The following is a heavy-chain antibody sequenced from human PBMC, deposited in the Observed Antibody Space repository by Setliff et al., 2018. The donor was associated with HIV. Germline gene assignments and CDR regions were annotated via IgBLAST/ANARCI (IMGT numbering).Heavy chain of an antibody. V-gene: IGHV4-4*09. D-gene: IGHD2-2*01. CDR1: DDSFSNYD. CDR3: ARLDCSSSSGFVDY. J-gene: IGHJ4*02. CDR2: ISSSGTT. Sequence: SETLSLTCVVSDDSFSNYDWTWIRQPPGKALQWIGYISSSGTTNYNPSLRSRVTISIETSNTHFSLWLRSVTAADTAVYYCARLDCSSSSGFVDYWGQGTLVTVSS.